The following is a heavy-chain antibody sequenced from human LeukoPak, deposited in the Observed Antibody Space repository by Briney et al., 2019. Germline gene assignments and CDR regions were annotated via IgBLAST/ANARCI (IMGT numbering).Heavy chain of an antibody. D-gene: IGHD2-15*01. CDR2: IKQDGSEK. V-gene: IGHV3-7*03. CDR3: ARDCSGGSCYSSYFFYGMDV. CDR1: GFSFSSYW. J-gene: IGHJ6*02. Sequence: GGSLRLSCAASGFSFSSYWMNWVRQAPGTGLEWVANIKQDGSEKYYVDSVKGRFTISRDNAKNSLYLQMNSLRAEDTAVYYCARDCSGGSCYSSYFFYGMDVWGQGTTVTVSS.